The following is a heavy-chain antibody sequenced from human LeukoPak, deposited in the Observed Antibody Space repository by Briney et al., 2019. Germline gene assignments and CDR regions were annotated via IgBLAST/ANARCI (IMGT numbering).Heavy chain of an antibody. CDR2: ISSSGSTI. CDR1: GFTFSDYY. Sequence: GGSLRLSCAASGFTFSDYYMSWIRQAPGKGLEWVSYISSSGSTIYYADSVKGRFTISRDNAKNSLYLQMNSLRAEDTAVYYCGKTTVGYSSGRYPGWPVDYWGQGALVTVSS. J-gene: IGHJ4*02. V-gene: IGHV3-11*01. CDR3: GKTTVGYSSGRYPGWPVDY. D-gene: IGHD2-15*01.